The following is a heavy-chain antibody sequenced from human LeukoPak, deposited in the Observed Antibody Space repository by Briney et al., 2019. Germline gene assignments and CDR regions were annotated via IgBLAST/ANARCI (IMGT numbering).Heavy chain of an antibody. Sequence: GGSLRLSCAASGFTFSSYSMNWVRQAPGKGLEWVSSISSSSSYIYYADSVKGRFTISRDNAKNSLYLQMNSLRAEDTAVYYCARDREDIVVVVAATYSMDVWGKGTTVTVSS. V-gene: IGHV3-21*01. J-gene: IGHJ6*03. CDR3: ARDREDIVVVVAATYSMDV. D-gene: IGHD2-15*01. CDR1: GFTFSSYS. CDR2: ISSSSSYI.